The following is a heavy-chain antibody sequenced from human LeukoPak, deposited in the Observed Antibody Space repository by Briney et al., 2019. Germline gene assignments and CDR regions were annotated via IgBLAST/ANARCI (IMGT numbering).Heavy chain of an antibody. CDR2: IQQDGSEK. D-gene: IGHD3-3*01. CDR1: GFTFSNYW. J-gene: IGHJ6*03. CDR3: ARYDFWSGYSSNYYYYMDV. Sequence: GGSLRLSCAASGFTFSNYWMSWVRQAPGKGLEWVATIQQDGSEKYYVDSVKGRFTISRDNANNSLYLQMNSLRAEDTAVYYCARYDFWSGYSSNYYYYMDVWGKGTTVTVSS. V-gene: IGHV3-7*01.